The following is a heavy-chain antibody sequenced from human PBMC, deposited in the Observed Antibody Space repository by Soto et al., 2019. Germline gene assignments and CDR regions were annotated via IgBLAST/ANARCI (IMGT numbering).Heavy chain of an antibody. D-gene: IGHD1-26*01. CDR1: GDSVSSKSVA. CDR3: ARRWGPTFDY. Sequence: SQTLSLTCAIFGDSVSSKSVAWNWIRQSPSRGLEWLGRTYYRSKWYDDYAVSVKSRITINPDTSKNQFSLKLSSVTAADTAVYYCARRWGPTFDYWGQGTLVTVSS. V-gene: IGHV6-1*01. CDR2: TYYRSKWYD. J-gene: IGHJ4*02.